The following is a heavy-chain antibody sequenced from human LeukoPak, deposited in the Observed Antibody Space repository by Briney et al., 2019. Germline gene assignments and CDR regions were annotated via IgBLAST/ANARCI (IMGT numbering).Heavy chain of an antibody. V-gene: IGHV3-33*01. CDR3: ARVMTTATGDWFDP. J-gene: IGHJ5*02. CDR1: GFTFSSYG. CDR2: IWYDGSNK. Sequence: GGSLRLSCAASGFTFSSYGMHWVRHAPAKGLEWVAVIWYDGSNKYYADSVKGRFTISRDNSKNTLYLQMNSLRAEDTAVYYCARVMTTATGDWFDPWGQGTLVTVSS. D-gene: IGHD4-17*01.